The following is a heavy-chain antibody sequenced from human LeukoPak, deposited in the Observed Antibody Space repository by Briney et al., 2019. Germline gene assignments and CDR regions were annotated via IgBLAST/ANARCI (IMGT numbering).Heavy chain of an antibody. CDR3: ARGRITKID. CDR2: INHSGST. D-gene: IGHD3-22*01. J-gene: IGHJ4*02. V-gene: IGHV4-34*01. Sequence: SETLSLTCAVYGGSFSGYYWSWIRQPPGKGLEWIGEINHSGSTNYNPSLKSRVTISVDTSKNQFSLKLSSVTAADTAVYYCARGRITKIDWGQGTLVTVSS. CDR1: GGSFSGYY.